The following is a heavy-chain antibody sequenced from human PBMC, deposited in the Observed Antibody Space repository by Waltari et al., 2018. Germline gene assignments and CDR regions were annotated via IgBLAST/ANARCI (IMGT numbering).Heavy chain of an antibody. CDR2: INANTGDS. V-gene: IGHV1-2*02. D-gene: IGHD1-1*01. CDR1: GYIFTAYY. CDR3: ARETLPGNKIIDY. Sequence: QVQLVQSGAEVKEPGASVKVSCKTSGYIFTAYYLHWVRQAPGQGLEWMAGINANTGDSKSAQTCQGRVTVTRDTSITTAYLELSGLRSDDTALYYCARETLPGNKIIDYWGQGTLVTVSS. J-gene: IGHJ4*02.